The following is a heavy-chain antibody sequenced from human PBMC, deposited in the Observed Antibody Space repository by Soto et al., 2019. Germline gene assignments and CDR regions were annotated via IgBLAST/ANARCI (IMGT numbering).Heavy chain of an antibody. Sequence: QVQLVKSGAEVKKPGASVKVSCKASGYTFTSYDINWVRQATGQGLEWMGWMNPNSGNTGYAQKFQGRVTMTRNTSISTAYMERSSLRSEDTAVYYCARGRYYDFWSGGFGLTDVWGQGTTVTVSS. CDR2: MNPNSGNT. CDR1: GYTFTSYD. J-gene: IGHJ6*02. CDR3: ARGRYYDFWSGGFGLTDV. D-gene: IGHD3-3*01. V-gene: IGHV1-8*01.